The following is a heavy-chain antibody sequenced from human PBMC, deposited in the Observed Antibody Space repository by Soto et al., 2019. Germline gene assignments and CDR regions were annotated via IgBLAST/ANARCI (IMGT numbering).Heavy chain of an antibody. CDR2: IDHSGST. CDR1: GGSFSGYY. Sequence: QVQLQQWGAGLLKPSETLSLTCAVSGGSFSGYYWSWIRQPPGKGLEWIGEIDHSGSTSYNPSLTGRVSRSGDTSKNQFSLNLNSVTAADTAVYFCARRITKIVVVFDYWGQGTLVTVSS. D-gene: IGHD3-22*01. V-gene: IGHV4-34*01. J-gene: IGHJ4*02. CDR3: ARRITKIVVVFDY.